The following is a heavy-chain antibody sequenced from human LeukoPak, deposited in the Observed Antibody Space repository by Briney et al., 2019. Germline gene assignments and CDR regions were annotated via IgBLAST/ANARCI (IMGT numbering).Heavy chain of an antibody. J-gene: IGHJ5*02. Sequence: GGSLRDSCATSGFVFSDYGIHWVRQAPGKGLEWVAFIRYDGSDPNYPDSVKGRFTISRDNSKNMVQLQMNSLRVEDTAVYYCAQDRFCSSDSCSFGTTWFDPWGQGTLVTVSS. D-gene: IGHD2-2*01. CDR3: AQDRFCSSDSCSFGTTWFDP. V-gene: IGHV3-30*02. CDR1: GFVFSDYG. CDR2: IRYDGSDP.